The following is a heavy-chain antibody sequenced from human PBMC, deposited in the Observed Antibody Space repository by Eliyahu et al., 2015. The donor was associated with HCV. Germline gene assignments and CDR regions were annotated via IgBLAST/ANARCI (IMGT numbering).Heavy chain of an antibody. J-gene: IGHJ5*02. Sequence: QLQLQESGPGLVKPSETLSLTCIXXGGSIXSSSYYWGWIRQPPGKGXEWVGSIYYSGSTYYNPSLKSRVTISVDTSKNQFSLKLSSVTAADTAVYYCARHTFRYIALVLNWFDPWGQGTLVTVSS. D-gene: IGHD2/OR15-2a*01. CDR3: ARHTFRYIALVLNWFDP. V-gene: IGHV4-39*01. CDR2: IYYSGST. CDR1: GGSIXSSSYY.